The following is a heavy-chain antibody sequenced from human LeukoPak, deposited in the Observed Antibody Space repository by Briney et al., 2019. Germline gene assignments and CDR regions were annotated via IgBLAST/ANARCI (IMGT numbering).Heavy chain of an antibody. Sequence: GASVKVSCKASGGTFSSYAISWVRQAPGQGLEWMGWINPNSGGTNYAQRFQGRVTMTRDTSISTAYMELSRLRSDDTAVYYCARVLRSYDSSGYLRFDFDYWGQGTLVTVSS. CDR1: GGTFSSYA. CDR3: ARVLRSYDSSGYLRFDFDY. V-gene: IGHV1-2*02. J-gene: IGHJ4*02. D-gene: IGHD3-22*01. CDR2: INPNSGGT.